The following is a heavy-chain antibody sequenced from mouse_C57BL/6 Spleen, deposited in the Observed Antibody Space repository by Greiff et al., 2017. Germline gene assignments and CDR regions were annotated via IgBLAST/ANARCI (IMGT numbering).Heavy chain of an antibody. Sequence: VQLQQSGAELVKPGASVKMSCKASGYTFTSYWITWVKQRPGQGLEWIGDIYPGSGSTNYNEKFKSKATLTVDTSSSTAYMQLSSLTSEDSAVYYCARGFITTVVDSFAYWGQGTLVTVSA. CDR2: IYPGSGST. CDR3: ARGFITTVVDSFAY. V-gene: IGHV1-55*01. CDR1: GYTFTSYW. J-gene: IGHJ3*01. D-gene: IGHD1-1*01.